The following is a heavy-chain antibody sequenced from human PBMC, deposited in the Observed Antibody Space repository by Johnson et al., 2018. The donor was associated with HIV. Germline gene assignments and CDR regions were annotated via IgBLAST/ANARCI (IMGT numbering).Heavy chain of an antibody. V-gene: IGHV3-9*01. CDR1: GFTFDDYA. J-gene: IGHJ3*02. D-gene: IGHD6-13*01. CDR2: ISWNSGSI. Sequence: VQLVESGGGLVQPGRSLRLSCAASGFTFDDYAMHWVRQAPGKGLEWVSGISWNSGSIGYADSVKGRFTISRDNAKNSLYLQMNSLRAEDTALYYCANGRVSSWTPYDCFDIWGQGTMVTVSS. CDR3: ANGRVSSWTPYDCFDI.